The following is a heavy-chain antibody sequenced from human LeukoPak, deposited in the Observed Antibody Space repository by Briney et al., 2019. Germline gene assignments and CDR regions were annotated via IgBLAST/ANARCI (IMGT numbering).Heavy chain of an antibody. V-gene: IGHV4-4*02. CDR1: GGSISSSNW. CDR3: ARYSGSYRDAFDI. J-gene: IGHJ3*02. Sequence: SETLSLTCAVSGGSISSSNWWSWVRQPPGKGLEWIGEIYHSGSTNYNPSLKSRVTISVDTSKNQFSLKLSSVTAADTAVYYCARYSGSYRDAFDIWGQGTMVTVSS. CDR2: IYHSGST. D-gene: IGHD1-26*01.